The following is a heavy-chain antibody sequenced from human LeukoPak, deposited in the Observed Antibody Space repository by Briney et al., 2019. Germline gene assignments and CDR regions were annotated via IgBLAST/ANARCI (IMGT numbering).Heavy chain of an antibody. J-gene: IGHJ4*02. CDR1: GFTFRDYA. D-gene: IGHD3-9*01. CDR2: ISWDGGST. V-gene: IGHV3-43D*03. Sequence: GGSLRLSCAASGFTFRDYAMHWVRQAPGKGLEWVSLISWDGGSTYYADSVKGRFTISRDNSKNSLYLQMNSLRAEDTALYYCAKGQLYYDILTGAFDFDYWGQGTLVTVSS. CDR3: AKGQLYYDILTGAFDFDY.